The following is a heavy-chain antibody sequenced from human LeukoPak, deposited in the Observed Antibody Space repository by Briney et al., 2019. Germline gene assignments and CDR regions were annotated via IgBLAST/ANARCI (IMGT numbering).Heavy chain of an antibody. CDR2: ISAGSTTM. V-gene: IGHV3-48*02. CDR1: GFTFTTYE. J-gene: IGHJ4*02. CDR3: ATMVRGVNYFDC. Sequence: GGSLRLSCVASGFTFTTYEMNWVRQAPGKGLEWLSYISAGSTTMYYADSVKGRFTISRDNAKNSLYLQMNSLRDEDTALYYCATMVRGVNYFDCWGQGTLVTVSS. D-gene: IGHD3-10*01.